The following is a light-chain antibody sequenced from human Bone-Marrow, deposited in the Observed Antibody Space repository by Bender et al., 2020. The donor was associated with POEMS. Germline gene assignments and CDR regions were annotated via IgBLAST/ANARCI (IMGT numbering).Light chain of an antibody. CDR2: KDS. CDR3: QSADSSAASV. CDR1: ALAKHH. V-gene: IGLV3-25*03. Sequence: SYELTQSPSVSVSPGQTARIICSGDALAKHHGHWYQQKPGQAPVLVISKDSERPSGIPDRFSGSTSGTTATLTISGVQAEDEADYYCQSADSSAASVFGSGTKVTVL. J-gene: IGLJ1*01.